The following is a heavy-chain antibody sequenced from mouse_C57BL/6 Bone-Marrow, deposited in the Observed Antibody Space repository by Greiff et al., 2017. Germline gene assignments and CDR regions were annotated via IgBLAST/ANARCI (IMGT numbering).Heavy chain of an antibody. D-gene: IGHD1-1*01. V-gene: IGHV5-6*02. Sequence: DVKLVESGGDLVKPGGSLKLSCAASGFTFSSYGMSWVRQTPDKRLEWVATISSGGSYTYYPDSVKGRFTISRVNAKNTLYLQMSSLKSEDTAMYYCARHGTTVVATDYWGQGTTLTVSS. J-gene: IGHJ2*01. CDR2: ISSGGSYT. CDR3: ARHGTTVVATDY. CDR1: GFTFSSYG.